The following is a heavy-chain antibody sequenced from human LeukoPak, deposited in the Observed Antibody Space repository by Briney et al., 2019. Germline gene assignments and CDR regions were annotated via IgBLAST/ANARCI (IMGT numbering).Heavy chain of an antibody. CDR3: ARGLPSSGLVY. J-gene: IGHJ4*02. CDR2: IIRIFGTA. V-gene: IGHV1-69*05. Sequence: SVKVSCKASGGTFSSYAISWVRQAPGQGVEWMGRIIRIFGTANYAQKFQGRVTLTTDESTSTAYMELSSRRSEDTAVYYCARGLPSSGLVYWGPGTLVTVSS. CDR1: GGTFSSYA. D-gene: IGHD6-19*01.